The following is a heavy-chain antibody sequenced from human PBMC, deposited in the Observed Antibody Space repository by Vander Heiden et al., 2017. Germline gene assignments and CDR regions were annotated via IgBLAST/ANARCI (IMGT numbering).Heavy chain of an antibody. CDR1: GFPFSPHA. CDR2: TSDNPTIT. V-gene: IGHV3-23*01. CDR3: ASPRGYNTPDY. J-gene: IGHJ4*01. Sequence: EEQLLESGGGLVQPGGSLTLSCAASGFPFSPHALTWVRPAAGKGLEWVSATSDNPTITFYADAVKGRVTISRDNSNNALFPTINPLRAEDTAVEFCASPRGYNTPDYW. D-gene: IGHD5-18*01.